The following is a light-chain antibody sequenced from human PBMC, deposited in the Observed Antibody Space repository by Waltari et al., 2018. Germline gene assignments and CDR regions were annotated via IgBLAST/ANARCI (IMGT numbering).Light chain of an antibody. V-gene: IGKV3-15*01. J-gene: IGKJ1*01. CDR2: GAY. CDR3: LQYNDWPPWT. Sequence: DIVMTQSPATLSVSPGERPTLSCRASQSVFSNVAWYQQKPGQAPRLLIFGAYTRATDIPGRFSGSGSGTEFTLTISSLQSEDAAVYYCLQYNDWPPWTFGQGTTVEIK. CDR1: QSVFSN.